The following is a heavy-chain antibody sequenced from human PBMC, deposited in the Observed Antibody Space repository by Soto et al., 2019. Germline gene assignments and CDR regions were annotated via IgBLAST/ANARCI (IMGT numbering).Heavy chain of an antibody. J-gene: IGHJ6*02. CDR2: ISGSGGST. Sequence: GGSLRLSCAASGFTFSSYAMSWVRQAPGKGLEWVSAISGSGGSTYYADSVKGRFTISRDNSKNTLYLQMNSLRAEDTAVYYCAKDQGSGHLYYYCYGMDVWGQGTTVTVSS. D-gene: IGHD6-19*01. CDR1: GFTFSSYA. V-gene: IGHV3-23*01. CDR3: AKDQGSGHLYYYCYGMDV.